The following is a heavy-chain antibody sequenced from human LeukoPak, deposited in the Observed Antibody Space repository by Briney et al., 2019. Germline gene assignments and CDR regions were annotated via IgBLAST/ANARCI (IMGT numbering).Heavy chain of an antibody. CDR2: INHSGST. J-gene: IGHJ3*02. Sequence: SETLSLTCAVYGGSFSGYYWSWIRQPPGKGLEWIGEINHSGSTNYNPSLKSRVTISVDTSKNQFSLKLSSVTAADTAVYYCARDQSSWTRAFDIWGPGTMVTVSS. V-gene: IGHV4-34*01. CDR1: GGSFSGYY. CDR3: ARDQSSWTRAFDI. D-gene: IGHD1-1*01.